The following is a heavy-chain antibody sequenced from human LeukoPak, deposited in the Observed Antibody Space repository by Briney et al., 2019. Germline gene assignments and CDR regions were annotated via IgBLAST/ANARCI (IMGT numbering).Heavy chain of an antibody. V-gene: IGHV4-39*01. CDR1: GGSLSSSSYY. D-gene: IGHD2-2*01. Sequence: SETLSLTCTVSGGSLSSSSYYWGWIRQPPGKGLEWMGSIYYSGSTYYNPSLKSRVTISVDTSKNQFSLTLSSVTAAHTAVYYFARGVRVVPSAIAFWFDPWGQGTLVTVSS. CDR3: ARGVRVVPSAIAFWFDP. J-gene: IGHJ5*02. CDR2: IYYSGST.